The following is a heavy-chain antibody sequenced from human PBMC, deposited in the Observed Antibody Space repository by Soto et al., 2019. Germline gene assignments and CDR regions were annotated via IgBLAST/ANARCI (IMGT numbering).Heavy chain of an antibody. CDR2: ISYDGSNK. J-gene: IGHJ6*02. Sequence: GGSLRLSCAASGFTFSSYAMHWVRQAPGKGLEWVAVISYDGSNKYYADSVKGRFTISRDNSKNMLYLQMNSVRVEDTAVYFCARDRSAGNYFYYGMDVWGQGTTVTVSS. CDR1: GFTFSSYA. D-gene: IGHD1-1*01. CDR3: ARDRSAGNYFYYGMDV. V-gene: IGHV3-30-3*01.